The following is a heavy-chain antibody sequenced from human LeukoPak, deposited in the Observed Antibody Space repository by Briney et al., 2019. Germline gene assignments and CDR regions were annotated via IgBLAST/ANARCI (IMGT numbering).Heavy chain of an antibody. Sequence: ASVKVSCKVSGYTLTELSMHWVRQAPGKGLEWMGGFDPEDGETIYAQKFLGRVTMTEDTSTDTAYMELSSLRSEDTAVYYCATDPWGVGAHSAFDIWGQGTMVTVSS. J-gene: IGHJ3*02. V-gene: IGHV1-24*01. CDR3: ATDPWGVGAHSAFDI. CDR2: FDPEDGET. CDR1: GYTLTELS. D-gene: IGHD1-26*01.